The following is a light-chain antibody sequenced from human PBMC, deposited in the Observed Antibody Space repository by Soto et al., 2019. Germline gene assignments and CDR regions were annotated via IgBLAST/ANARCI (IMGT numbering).Light chain of an antibody. CDR1: SSDVGGYNS. J-gene: IGLJ1*01. Sequence: QSALTQPASVSGSPGQSITISCTGTSSDVGGYNSLSWYQQYPGKAPKLMIYDVSNRPSRVSNRFSASKSGNTASLTISGLQAEDEADYYCSSYITNTPQGVFGTGTKVTVL. CDR2: DVS. CDR3: SSYITNTPQGV. V-gene: IGLV2-14*01.